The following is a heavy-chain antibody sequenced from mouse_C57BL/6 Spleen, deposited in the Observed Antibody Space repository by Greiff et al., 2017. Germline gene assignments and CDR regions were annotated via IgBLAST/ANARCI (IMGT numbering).Heavy chain of an antibody. V-gene: IGHV1-81*01. J-gene: IGHJ4*01. CDR3: ARSDYGSSYAMDY. D-gene: IGHD1-1*01. CDR1: GYTFTSYG. CDR2: IYPRSGNT. Sequence: QVQLQQSGAELARPGASVKLSCKASGYTFTSYGISWVKQRTGQGLEWIGEIYPRSGNTYYNEKFKGKDTLTADKSSSTAYMGLRRLTSEGSAVYFCARSDYGSSYAMDYWGQGTSVTVSS.